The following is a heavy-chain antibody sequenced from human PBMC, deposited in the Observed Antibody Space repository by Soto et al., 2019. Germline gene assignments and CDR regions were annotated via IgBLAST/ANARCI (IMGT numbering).Heavy chain of an antibody. CDR1: GFTFSSYW. CDR3: ARDASTYYDFWSGYPTTLDAFDI. CDR2: IKQDGSEK. Sequence: GGSLRLSCAASGFTFSSYWMSWVRQAPGKGLEWVANIKQDGSEKYYVDSVKGRFTISRDNAKNSLYLQMNSLRAEDTAVYYCARDASTYYDFWSGYPTTLDAFDIWGPGTMVTVSS. V-gene: IGHV3-7*01. J-gene: IGHJ3*02. D-gene: IGHD3-3*01.